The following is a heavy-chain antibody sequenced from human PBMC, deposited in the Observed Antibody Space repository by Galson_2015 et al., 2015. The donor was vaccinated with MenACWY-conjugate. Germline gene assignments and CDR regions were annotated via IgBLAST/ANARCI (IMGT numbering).Heavy chain of an antibody. Sequence: SLRLSCAASGFTFSRYWMRWVRQAPGKGLEWVAKIKQDGSEKYYGDSVKDRFTISRDNADNSLYLQLNCLRAEDTAVYYCGTTNFGQWLIDFWGQRTPVTASS. CDR3: GTTNFGQWLIDF. CDR2: IKQDGSEK. J-gene: IGHJ4*02. V-gene: IGHV3-7*03. D-gene: IGHD6-19*01. CDR1: GFTFSRYW.